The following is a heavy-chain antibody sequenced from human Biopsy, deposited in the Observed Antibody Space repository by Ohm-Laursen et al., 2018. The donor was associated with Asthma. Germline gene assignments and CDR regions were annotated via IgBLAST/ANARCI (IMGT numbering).Heavy chain of an antibody. V-gene: IGHV3-53*01. J-gene: IGHJ4*02. CDR3: ARGDSSNWSHYYFDY. Sequence: SLRLSCAASGFAVSRDYMFWVRQAPGKGLEWVSVIYSGGTSHTADSVRGRFTISRDYFKNMLYLQMHILRAEDTAVYYCARGDSSNWSHYYFDYWGQGTLVTVSS. D-gene: IGHD3-22*01. CDR2: IYSGGTS. CDR1: GFAVSRDY.